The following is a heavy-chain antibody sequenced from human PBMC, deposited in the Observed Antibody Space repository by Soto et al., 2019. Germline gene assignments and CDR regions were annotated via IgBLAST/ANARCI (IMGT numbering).Heavy chain of an antibody. V-gene: IGHV3-30*18. CDR3: AKDQQTVTTLAYYYYYMDV. CDR2: ISYDGSNK. Sequence: GGSLRLSCAASGFTFSSYGMHWVRQAPGKGLEWVAVISYDGSNKYYADSVKGRFTISRDNSKNTLYLQMNSLRAEDTAVYYCAKDQQTVTTLAYYYYYMDVWGKGTTVTVSS. D-gene: IGHD4-17*01. J-gene: IGHJ6*03. CDR1: GFTFSSYG.